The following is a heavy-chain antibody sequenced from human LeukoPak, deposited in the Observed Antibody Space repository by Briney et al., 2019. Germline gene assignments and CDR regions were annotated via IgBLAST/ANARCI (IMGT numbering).Heavy chain of an antibody. CDR1: GFTFSSYA. Sequence: PGGSLRLSCAASGFTFSSYAMSWVRQAPGKGLEWVSAISGSGGSTYYADSVKGRFTISRDNSKNTLYLQMNSLRAEDTAVYYCVNDCSSTSCYTRAPFGATRGMDVWGQGTTVTVSS. CDR3: VNDCSSTSCYTRAPFGATRGMDV. CDR2: ISGSGGST. D-gene: IGHD2-2*02. V-gene: IGHV3-23*01. J-gene: IGHJ6*02.